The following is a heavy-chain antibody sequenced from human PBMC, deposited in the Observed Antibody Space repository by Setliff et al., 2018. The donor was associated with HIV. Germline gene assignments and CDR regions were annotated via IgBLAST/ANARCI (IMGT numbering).Heavy chain of an antibody. CDR2: INHSGST. V-gene: IGHV4-34*01. Sequence: SETLSLTCAVYGGSFSGYYWSWIRQPPGKGLAWIGEINHSGSTNYNPSLKSRVTISVYTSTNQFSLKLSSVTAADTAVYYCVSVGTRPWTSSGWDEDYWGQGTLVTVSS. CDR3: VSVGTRPWTSSGWDEDY. J-gene: IGHJ4*02. D-gene: IGHD6-19*01. CDR1: GGSFSGYY.